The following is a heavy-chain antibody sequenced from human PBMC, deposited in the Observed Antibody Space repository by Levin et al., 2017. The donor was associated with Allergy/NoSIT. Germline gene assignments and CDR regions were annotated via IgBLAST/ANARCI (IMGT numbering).Heavy chain of an antibody. CDR3: ARAGPAAPHRIYYYYYGMDV. CDR1: GFTFSSYA. D-gene: IGHD6-13*01. J-gene: IGHJ6*02. Sequence: GGSLRLSCAASGFTFSSYAMHWVRQAPGKGLEWVAVISYDGSNKYYADSVKGRFTISRDNSKNTLYLQMNSLRAEDTAVYYCARAGPAAPHRIYYYYYGMDVWGQGTTVTVSS. CDR2: ISYDGSNK. V-gene: IGHV3-30*04.